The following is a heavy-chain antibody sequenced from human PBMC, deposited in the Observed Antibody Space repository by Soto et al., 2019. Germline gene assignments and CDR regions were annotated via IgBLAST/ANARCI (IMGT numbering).Heavy chain of an antibody. CDR2: IIPIFGTA. J-gene: IGHJ4*02. CDR3: ARELGYCSSTSCPNFDY. CDR1: GGTFSSYA. V-gene: IGHV1-69*01. D-gene: IGHD2-2*01. Sequence: QVQLVQSGAEVKKPGSSVKVSCKASGGTFSSYAISWVRQAPGQGLEWMGGIIPIFGTANYAQKFQGRVKITADESTSTAYMELSSLRSEDTAVYYCARELGYCSSTSCPNFDYWGQGTLVTVSS.